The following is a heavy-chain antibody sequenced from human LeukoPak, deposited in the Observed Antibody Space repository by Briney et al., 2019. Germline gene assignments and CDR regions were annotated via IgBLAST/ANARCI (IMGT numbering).Heavy chain of an antibody. J-gene: IGHJ4*02. CDR3: ARGIFLTPDNDY. Sequence: ASVKVSCKASGYTFTSYDINWVRQATGQGLEWMGWMNPNSGNTGYAQKFQGRVTMTRNTSISTAYMELSSLRSEDTAVYYCARGIFLTPDNDYWGQGTLVTVSP. V-gene: IGHV1-8*01. D-gene: IGHD3-3*02. CDR1: GYTFTSYD. CDR2: MNPNSGNT.